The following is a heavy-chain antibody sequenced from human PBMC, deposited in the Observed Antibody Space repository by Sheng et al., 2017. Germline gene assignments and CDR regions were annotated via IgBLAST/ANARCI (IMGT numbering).Heavy chain of an antibody. CDR1: GFTFSSYA. D-gene: IGHD2-2*01. CDR3: ARVRGYQLPCDY. CDR2: ISYDGSNK. V-gene: IGHV3-30*01. Sequence: QVQLVESGGGVVQPGRSLRLSCAASGFTFSSYAMHWVRQAPGKGLEWVAVISYDGSNKYYADSVKGRFTISRDNSKNTLYLQMNSLRAEDTAVYYCARVRGYQLPCDYWGQGTLVTVSS. J-gene: IGHJ4*02.